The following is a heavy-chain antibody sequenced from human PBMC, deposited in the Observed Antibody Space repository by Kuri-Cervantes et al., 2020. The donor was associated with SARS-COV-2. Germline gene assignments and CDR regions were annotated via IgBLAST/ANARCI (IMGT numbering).Heavy chain of an antibody. CDR3: AKDRVGVLDS. V-gene: IGHV3-48*01. J-gene: IGHJ4*02. Sequence: GESLKISCAASGFTFSSYSMNWVRQAPGKGLEWVSYISSSRTTIYYADSVKGRFTISRDNAKNSLYLQMRSLRTEDTAFYYCAKDRVGVLDSWGQGTLVTVSS. D-gene: IGHD2-8*01. CDR2: ISSSRTTI. CDR1: GFTFSSYS.